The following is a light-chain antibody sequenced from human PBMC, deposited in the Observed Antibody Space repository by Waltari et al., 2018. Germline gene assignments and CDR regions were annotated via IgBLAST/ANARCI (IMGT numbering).Light chain of an antibody. CDR1: PGINSY. Sequence: AIRITQSPSSLSASTGDRVTITCRASPGINSYLDWYQQKPGKAPKFLIYAASTLQSGVPSRFSGSGSGTDFTLTISCLQSEDFASYYCQQYYSHPPTFGQGTKVENK. V-gene: IGKV1-8*01. J-gene: IGKJ1*01. CDR3: QQYYSHPPT. CDR2: AAS.